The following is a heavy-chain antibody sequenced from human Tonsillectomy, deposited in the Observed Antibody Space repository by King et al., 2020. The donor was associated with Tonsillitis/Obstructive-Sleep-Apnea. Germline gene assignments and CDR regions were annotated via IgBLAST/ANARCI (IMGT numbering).Heavy chain of an antibody. V-gene: IGHV4-30-4*01. CDR1: GGSINTADYY. CDR3: DRQLMGHDGFDY. Sequence: QVQLQESGPGLVKPSQTLSLTCSVSGGSINTADYYWSWIRQPPGKPLQWIGDIYHTGSTSFNPSLMSRLSISLDTPKNQFSLQLTSVTAADTAVYYCDRQLMGHDGFDYWGRGTLVTVSS. D-gene: IGHD1-1*01. J-gene: IGHJ4*02. CDR2: IYHTGST.